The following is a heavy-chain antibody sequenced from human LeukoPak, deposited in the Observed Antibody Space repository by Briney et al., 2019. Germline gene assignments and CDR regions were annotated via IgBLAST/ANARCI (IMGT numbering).Heavy chain of an antibody. J-gene: IGHJ6*03. Sequence: GGSLRLSCAASGFTVSSNYMSWVRQAPGKGLEWVSVIYSGGSTYYADSVKGRFTISRDNSKNTLYLQMNSLRAEDTAVYYCARDRRYSYGSYYYYMDVWGKGTTVTVS. CDR3: ARDRRYSYGSYYYYMDV. CDR2: IYSGGST. V-gene: IGHV3-53*01. D-gene: IGHD5-18*01. CDR1: GFTVSSNY.